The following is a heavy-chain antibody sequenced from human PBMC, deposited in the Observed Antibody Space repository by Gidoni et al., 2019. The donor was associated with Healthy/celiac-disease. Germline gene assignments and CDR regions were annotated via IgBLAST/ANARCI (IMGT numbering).Heavy chain of an antibody. CDR3: ARDGPGIASPRYFQH. CDR1: GGSISSYY. V-gene: IGHV4-59*01. CDR2: ISYSGST. J-gene: IGHJ1*01. D-gene: IGHD3-10*01. Sequence: QVQLQESGPGLVKPSETLSRTCTVSGGSISSYYWSWIRQPPGKGLEWIGYISYSGSTNYNPSLKGRVTISVDTSKNQFSLKLSSVTAADTAVYYCARDGPGIASPRYFQHWGQGTLVTVSS.